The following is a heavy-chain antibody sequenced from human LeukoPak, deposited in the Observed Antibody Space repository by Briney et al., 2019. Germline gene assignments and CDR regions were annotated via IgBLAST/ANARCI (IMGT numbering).Heavy chain of an antibody. Sequence: SETLSLTCAVSGGSISSHYWSWLRQPPGEGLEWIAYIHYTGRTNYNPSLKGRVTISVDTPNSQFSLNLNSVTAADTAVYYCARGAGWYDYWGQGTLVTVSS. V-gene: IGHV4-59*11. CDR1: GGSISSHY. D-gene: IGHD6-19*01. CDR2: IHYTGRT. CDR3: ARGAGWYDY. J-gene: IGHJ4*02.